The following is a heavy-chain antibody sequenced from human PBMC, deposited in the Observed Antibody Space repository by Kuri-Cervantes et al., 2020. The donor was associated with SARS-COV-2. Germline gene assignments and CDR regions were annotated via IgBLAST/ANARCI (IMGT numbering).Heavy chain of an antibody. CDR2: INHSGST. J-gene: IGHJ5*02. D-gene: IGHD1-1*01. Sequence: SETLSLTCAVYGGSFSGYYWGWIRQPPGKGLEWIGEINHSGSTNYNPSLKSRVTISVDTSKNQFSLKLSSVTAADTAVYYCARDLTRNWNDFWFDPWGQGTLVTVSS. V-gene: IGHV4-34*01. CDR3: ARDLTRNWNDFWFDP. CDR1: GGSFSGYY.